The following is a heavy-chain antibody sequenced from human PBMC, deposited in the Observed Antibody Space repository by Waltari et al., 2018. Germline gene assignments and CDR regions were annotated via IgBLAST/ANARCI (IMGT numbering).Heavy chain of an antibody. Sequence: QVQLVQSGAEVKKPGSSVKVSCKASGGTFSSYAISWVRQAPGQGLEWMGGIIPIFCTANYAQKCQGRVTITADESTSTAYMELSSLRSEDTAVYYCARDGLEIAAAGHGYWFDPWGQGTLVTVSS. D-gene: IGHD6-13*01. V-gene: IGHV1-69*01. CDR1: GGTFSSYA. CDR3: ARDGLEIAAAGHGYWFDP. J-gene: IGHJ5*02. CDR2: IIPIFCTA.